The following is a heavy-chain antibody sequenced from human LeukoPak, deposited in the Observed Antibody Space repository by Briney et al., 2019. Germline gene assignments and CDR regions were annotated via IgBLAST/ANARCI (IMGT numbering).Heavy chain of an antibody. CDR1: GGTFSSYA. Sequence: ASVKVSCKASGGTFSSYAISWVRQAPGQGLEWMGWINPNSGGTNYAQKFQGRVTVTRDTSISTAYMELSRLRSDDTALYYCARGRKYYDSSGYHSFDIWGQGTMVTVSS. D-gene: IGHD3-22*01. CDR2: INPNSGGT. J-gene: IGHJ3*02. CDR3: ARGRKYYDSSGYHSFDI. V-gene: IGHV1-2*02.